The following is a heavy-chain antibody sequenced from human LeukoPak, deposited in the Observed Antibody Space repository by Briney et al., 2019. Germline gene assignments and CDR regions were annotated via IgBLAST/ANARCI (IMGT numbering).Heavy chain of an antibody. CDR1: GFTFSSYS. Sequence: PGGSLRLSCAASGFTFSSYSMNWVRQAPGKGLEWVSSISSCSSYIYYADSVKGRFTISRDNAKNSLYLQMNSLRAEDTAVYYCARGRSRGLGELSSDYWGQGTLVTVSS. D-gene: IGHD3-16*02. CDR2: ISSCSSYI. V-gene: IGHV3-21*01. J-gene: IGHJ4*02. CDR3: ARGRSRGLGELSSDY.